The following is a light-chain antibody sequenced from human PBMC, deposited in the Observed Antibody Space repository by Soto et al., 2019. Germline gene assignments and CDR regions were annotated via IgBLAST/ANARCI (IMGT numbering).Light chain of an antibody. Sequence: EIVLTHSPGTRSLSPGERATLSCRASQSVSSSNLAGYQQKPGQAPRLLIYGASSRATGIPDRFSGSGSGTDFTLTISRLEPEDFAVYYCQQYGSSLLTFGGGTKVEIQ. CDR3: QQYGSSLLT. CDR2: GAS. CDR1: QSVSSSN. J-gene: IGKJ4*01. V-gene: IGKV3-20*01.